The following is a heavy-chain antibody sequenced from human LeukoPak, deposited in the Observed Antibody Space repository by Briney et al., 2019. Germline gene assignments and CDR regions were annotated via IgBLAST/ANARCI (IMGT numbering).Heavy chain of an antibody. J-gene: IGHJ4*02. CDR1: GFIFSAHN. D-gene: IGHD3-10*01. CDR2: ISSSSAYI. CDR3: ARTEYFGSGNYHHFDS. V-gene: IGHV3-21*01. Sequence: GGSLRLSCAASGFIFSAHNMNWVRQAPGKGLEWVASISSSSAYIYYADSLEGRFTISRDNAKKSLYLHMISLRAEDTAIYYCARTEYFGSGNYHHFDSWGQGTPVTVSS.